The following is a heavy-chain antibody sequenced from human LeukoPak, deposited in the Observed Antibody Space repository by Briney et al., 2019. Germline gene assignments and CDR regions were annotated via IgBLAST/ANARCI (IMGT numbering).Heavy chain of an antibody. CDR1: GGSISSGSYY. Sequence: SQTLSLTCTVSGGSISSGSYYWSWIRQPPGKGLEWIGYIYYSGSTNYNPSLKSRVTISVDTSKNQFSLKLSSVTAADTAVYYCARDQDYYGSGSYGPDYWGQGTLVTVSS. D-gene: IGHD3-10*01. CDR2: IYYSGST. V-gene: IGHV4-61*01. CDR3: ARDQDYYGSGSYGPDY. J-gene: IGHJ4*02.